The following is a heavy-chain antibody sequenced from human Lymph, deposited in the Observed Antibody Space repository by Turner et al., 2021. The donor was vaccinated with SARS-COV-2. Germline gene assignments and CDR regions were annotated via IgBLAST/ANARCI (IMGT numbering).Heavy chain of an antibody. D-gene: IGHD4-17*01. CDR1: GFTFSTYS. V-gene: IGHV3-21*01. Sequence: EVQPVVSGGGLVKPAGSLRLPCAASGFTFSTYSMNWVRQAPGKGLEWISSISSSSSYRYYADSVKGRFTIARDDAKNALYLQMNSLRAEDTAVYYCARDIPTTADYFDYWGQGTLVTVSS. CDR3: ARDIPTTADYFDY. J-gene: IGHJ4*02. CDR2: ISSSSSYR.